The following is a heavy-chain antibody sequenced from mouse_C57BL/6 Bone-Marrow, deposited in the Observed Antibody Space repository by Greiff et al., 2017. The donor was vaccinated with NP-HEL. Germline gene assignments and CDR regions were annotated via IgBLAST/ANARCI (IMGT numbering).Heavy chain of an antibody. CDR2: IDPSDSYT. J-gene: IGHJ4*01. V-gene: IGHV1-69*01. CDR3: AREDTTVVDYYAMDY. Sequence: QVQLQQPGAELVMPGASVKLSCKASVYTFTSYWMHWVKQRPGQGLEWIGEIDPSDSYTNYNQKFKGKSTLTVDKSSSTAYMQLSSLTSEDSAVYYCAREDTTVVDYYAMDYWGQGTSVTVSS. CDR1: VYTFTSYW. D-gene: IGHD1-1*01.